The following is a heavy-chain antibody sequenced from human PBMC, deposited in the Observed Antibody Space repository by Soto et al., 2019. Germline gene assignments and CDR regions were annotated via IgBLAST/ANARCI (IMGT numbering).Heavy chain of an antibody. CDR3: AKNSGWFNT. CDR1: GFTFSSTD. D-gene: IGHD3-10*01. Sequence: HPGGSLRLSCAASGFTFSSTDMSWVRQAPGKGLEWVSTIDGSGGATHYADSVKGRFTISRDNSKNTMFLQMSSLRADDTAVYYCAKNSGWFNTWGQGTLVTVSS. J-gene: IGHJ5*02. CDR2: IDGSGGAT. V-gene: IGHV3-23*01.